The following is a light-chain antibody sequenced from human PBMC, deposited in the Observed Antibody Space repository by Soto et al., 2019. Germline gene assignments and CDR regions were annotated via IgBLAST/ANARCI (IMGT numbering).Light chain of an antibody. CDR2: GAS. CDR1: QSVSNN. Sequence: EIVMMQSPATLSVSPGERATLSCRASQSVSNNLAWYQQKLGQAPRLLIYGASSRATGIPASFSGSGSGTEFTLSITSLQSEDFALYYCQQYDNWPPTFGQGTKLEIK. J-gene: IGKJ2*01. CDR3: QQYDNWPPT. V-gene: IGKV3-15*01.